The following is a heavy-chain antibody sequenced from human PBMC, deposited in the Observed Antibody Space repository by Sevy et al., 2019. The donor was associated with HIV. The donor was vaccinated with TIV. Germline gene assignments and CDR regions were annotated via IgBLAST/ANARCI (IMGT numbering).Heavy chain of an antibody. D-gene: IGHD3-9*01. Sequence: GGSLRLSCEVSGFNVNNYGMHWVRQAPDKGLEWVAMVPYDGSKSHYVDSVKGRFTISRDYSENTLYLQMNNLRVEDTAVYYCARDHNTGWCNWFDPWGQGTLVTVSS. V-gene: IGHV3-30*02. J-gene: IGHJ5*02. CDR2: VPYDGSKS. CDR1: GFNVNNYG. CDR3: ARDHNTGWCNWFDP.